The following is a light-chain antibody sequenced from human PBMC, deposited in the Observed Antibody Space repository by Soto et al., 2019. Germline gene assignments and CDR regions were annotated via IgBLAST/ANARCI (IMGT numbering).Light chain of an antibody. V-gene: IGLV1-44*01. J-gene: IGLJ3*02. CDR1: SSNIGSKP. CDR3: ATWDVGLNVWL. CDR2: TNN. Sequence: QSVLTRPPSASGTPGQRVTISCSGSSSNIGSKPVNWYQQLPGAAPKLLIYTNNQRPSGVPVRFSGSKSGTSASLAISGLQSEDEADYYCATWDVGLNVWLFGGGTKLTVL.